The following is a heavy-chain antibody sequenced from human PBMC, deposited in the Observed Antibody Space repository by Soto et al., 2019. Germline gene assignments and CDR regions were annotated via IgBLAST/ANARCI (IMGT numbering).Heavy chain of an antibody. V-gene: IGHV3-33*01. D-gene: IGHD2-21*02. Sequence: QVQLVESGGGEVQPGRSLRLSCEVSGFTLRSFGMHWVRQSPGKGLEWVAVIWYDGSKIYYVDSVKGRFTISRDTSKNTVYLQMNSLSVEDTAVYYCVRGYGGNSGYFDYWGEGALVTVSS. CDR2: IWYDGSKI. CDR3: VRGYGGNSGYFDY. J-gene: IGHJ4*02. CDR1: GFTLRSFG.